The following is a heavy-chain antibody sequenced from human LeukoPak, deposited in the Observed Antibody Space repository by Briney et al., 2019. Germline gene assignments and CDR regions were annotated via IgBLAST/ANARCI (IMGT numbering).Heavy chain of an antibody. CDR1: GGSFSGYY. V-gene: IGHV4-34*01. Sequence: SETLSLTCAVYGGSFSGYYWSWIRQPPGKGLEWIGEINHSGSTNYNPSLKSRVTISVDTSKNQFSLSVRSVTAADSAVYYCARDRDLENFDYGGQGTLVTVSS. CDR3: ARDRDLENFDY. J-gene: IGHJ4*02. D-gene: IGHD1-1*01. CDR2: INHSGST.